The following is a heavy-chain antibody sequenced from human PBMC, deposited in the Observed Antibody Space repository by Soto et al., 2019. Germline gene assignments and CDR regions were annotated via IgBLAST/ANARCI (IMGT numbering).Heavy chain of an antibody. CDR2: ISYDGSNK. CDR1: GFTFSSYG. Sequence: GGSLRLSCAASGFTFSSYGMHWVRQAPGKGLEWVAVISYDGSNKYYADSVKGRFTISRDNSKNTLYLQMNSLRAEDTAVYYCAKGGGGANEAYYYYYYYMDVWGKGTTVTVSS. V-gene: IGHV3-30*18. D-gene: IGHD1-26*01. CDR3: AKGGGGANEAYYYYYYYMDV. J-gene: IGHJ6*03.